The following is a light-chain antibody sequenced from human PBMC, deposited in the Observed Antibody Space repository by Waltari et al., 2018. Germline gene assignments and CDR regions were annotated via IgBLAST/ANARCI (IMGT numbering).Light chain of an antibody. J-gene: IGKJ2*01. CDR1: QRVSNN. V-gene: IGKV3-15*01. CDR3: QQYHEWPYT. CDR2: AAV. Sequence: ETLMIQSPLTLSVSPGATVTLSCRASQRVSNNVAWYQQTPGQAPRLRIYAAVARGNAIPARFGGSGSGTEFTLTITPLQSEDFGVYYCQQYHEWPYTFGQGTKLE.